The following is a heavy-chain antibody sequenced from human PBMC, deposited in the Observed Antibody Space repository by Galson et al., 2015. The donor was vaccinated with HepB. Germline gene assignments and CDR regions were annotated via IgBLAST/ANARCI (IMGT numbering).Heavy chain of an antibody. Sequence: SVKVSCKSSGGTFSSYAISWVRQAPGQGLEWMGGIIPIFGTANYAQKFQGRVTITADESTSTAYMELSSLRSEDTAVYYCARDRSGYGGRLKSLGYFDYWGQGTLVTVSS. CDR2: IIPIFGTA. D-gene: IGHD5-12*01. CDR3: ARDRSGYGGRLKSLGYFDY. CDR1: GGTFSSYA. V-gene: IGHV1-69*13. J-gene: IGHJ4*02.